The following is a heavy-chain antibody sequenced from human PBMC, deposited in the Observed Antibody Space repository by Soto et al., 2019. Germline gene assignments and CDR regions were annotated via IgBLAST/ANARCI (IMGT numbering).Heavy chain of an antibody. Sequence: EVQLLESGGGLVQPGGSLGLSGAPSGFPFSTYPMGWFRRAPGKGREWVSAISGSGGSTYYADSVKGRFTISRDNSKNTLYLQMNSLRAEDTAVYYCAKGPSYYFDYWGQGTLVTVSS. CDR1: GFPFSTYP. CDR3: AKGPSYYFDY. V-gene: IGHV3-23*01. J-gene: IGHJ4*02. CDR2: ISGSGGST.